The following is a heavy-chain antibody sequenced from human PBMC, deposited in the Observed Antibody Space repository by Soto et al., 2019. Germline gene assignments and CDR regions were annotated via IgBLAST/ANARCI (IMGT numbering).Heavy chain of an antibody. Sequence: SETLSLTCIVSGDSISGHYWNWLRQPPGKGLEWIGYIFYSGTTAYNPSLQSRFTISVDTSKNQFSLKLSSVTAADTAVYYCARGLRYFHWLIDYWGQGTLVTVSS. CDR2: IFYSGTT. CDR3: ARGLRYFHWLIDY. CDR1: GDSISGHY. J-gene: IGHJ4*02. V-gene: IGHV4-59*08. D-gene: IGHD3-9*01.